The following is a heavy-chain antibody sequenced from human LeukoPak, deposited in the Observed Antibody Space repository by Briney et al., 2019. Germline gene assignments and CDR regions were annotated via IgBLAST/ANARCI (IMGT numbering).Heavy chain of an antibody. CDR1: GFTFSSYA. Sequence: GGSLRLSCAASGFTFSSYAMSWVRQAPGKGLVWVSRIKTGGRDTAYADSVKGRFTISRDNAKNALYLQMNSLRPEDTAVYYCAFHNSSGNFGYWGQGTLVTVSS. J-gene: IGHJ4*02. V-gene: IGHV3-74*01. CDR2: IKTGGRDT. CDR3: AFHNSSGNFGY. D-gene: IGHD3-22*01.